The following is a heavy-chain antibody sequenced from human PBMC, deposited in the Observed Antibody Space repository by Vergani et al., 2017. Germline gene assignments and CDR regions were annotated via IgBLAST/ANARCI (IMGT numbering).Heavy chain of an antibody. D-gene: IGHD1-14*01. CDR2: TWYDGNNK. Sequence: QVQLVESGGGVVQPGRSLRLSCAASGFTFNQYGMHWVRQAPGKGLEWVAVTWYDGNNKQYADSVKGRFTISRDNSKSTMYLQMNSLRDEDTGVYYCAEDLPLLYNRFHPWGQGTLVTVSS. CDR1: GFTFNQYG. V-gene: IGHV3-33*06. CDR3: AEDLPLLYNRFHP. J-gene: IGHJ5*01.